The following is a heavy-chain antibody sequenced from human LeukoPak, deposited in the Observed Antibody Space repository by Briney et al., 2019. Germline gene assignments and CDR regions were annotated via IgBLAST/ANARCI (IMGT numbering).Heavy chain of an antibody. V-gene: IGHV1-2*02. D-gene: IGHD2-2*01. CDR3: AREADIVVVPAAHRYNWFDP. Sequence: ASVKVSCKASGYTFTGYYMHGVRQAPGQGLEWMGWINPNSGGTNYAQKFQGRVTMTRDTSISTAYMELSRLRSDDTAVYYCAREADIVVVPAAHRYNWFDPWGQGNLVTVSS. CDR2: INPNSGGT. CDR1: GYTFTGYY. J-gene: IGHJ5*02.